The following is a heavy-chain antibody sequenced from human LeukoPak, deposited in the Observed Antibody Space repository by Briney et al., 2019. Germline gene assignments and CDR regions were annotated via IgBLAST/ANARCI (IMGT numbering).Heavy chain of an antibody. CDR1: GYTFTGYY. D-gene: IGHD6-13*01. CDR2: INPNSGGT. V-gene: IGHV1-2*06. CDR3: ARGETRYSSSWYWFDP. Sequence: ASVKVSCKASGYTFTGYYMHWVRQAPGQGLEWMGRINPNSGGTNYAQKFQGRVPMTRDTSISTAYMELSRLRSDDTAVYYCARGETRYSSSWYWFDPWGQGTLVTVSS. J-gene: IGHJ5*02.